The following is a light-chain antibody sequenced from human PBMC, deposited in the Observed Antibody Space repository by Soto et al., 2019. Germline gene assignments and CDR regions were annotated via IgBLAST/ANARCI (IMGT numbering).Light chain of an antibody. CDR1: NLGSKS. Sequence: SYELSQPPSVSVAPGKTAGMTCGGDNLGSKSVQWYQQRPGQAPLLVIYYDSDRPSGIPERFSGSKSGNTATLTISRDEAGDEADYYCQVWDSSSDHWVFGGGTKLTVL. CDR2: YDS. J-gene: IGLJ3*02. V-gene: IGLV3-21*01. CDR3: QVWDSSSDHWV.